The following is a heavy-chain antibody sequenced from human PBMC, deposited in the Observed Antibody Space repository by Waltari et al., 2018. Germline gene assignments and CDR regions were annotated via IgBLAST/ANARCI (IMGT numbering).Heavy chain of an antibody. CDR2: ISGSGGST. D-gene: IGHD3-10*01. CDR3: ANSNGWFRELSP. Sequence: EVQLLESGGGLVQPGGSLRLSCAASGFTFSSYAMRWVRPAPGKGLEWFAAISGSGGSTYYADSVKGRFTISRDNSKNTLYLQMNSLRAEDTAVYYCANSNGWFRELSPWGQGTLVTVSS. V-gene: IGHV3-23*01. J-gene: IGHJ5*02. CDR1: GFTFSSYA.